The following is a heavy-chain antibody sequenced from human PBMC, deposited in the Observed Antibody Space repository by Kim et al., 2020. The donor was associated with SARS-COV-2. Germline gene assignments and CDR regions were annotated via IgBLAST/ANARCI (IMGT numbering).Heavy chain of an antibody. D-gene: IGHD3-3*01. CDR2: ISGDGGST. CDR1: GFTFDDYA. CDR3: ATDFWRGKADY. Sequence: GGSLRLSCAASGFTFDDYAMHWVRQAPGKGLEWVSLISGDGGSTYYADSVKGRFTISRDNSKNSLYLQMNSLRTEDTALYYCATDFWRGKADYWGQGTLVTVSS. J-gene: IGHJ4*02. V-gene: IGHV3-43*02.